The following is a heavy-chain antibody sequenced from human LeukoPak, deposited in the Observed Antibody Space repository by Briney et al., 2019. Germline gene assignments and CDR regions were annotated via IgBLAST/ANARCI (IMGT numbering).Heavy chain of an antibody. J-gene: IGHJ4*02. V-gene: IGHV3-30*04. CDR1: GFTFSSYA. Sequence: GRSLRLSCEASGFTFSSYAMHWVRQAPGKGLEWMAVISYDGSNKYYADSVKGRFTISRDNSKNTLYLQMNSLRAEDTAVYYCAIVRFLGRAPFDYWGQGTLVTVCS. CDR3: AIVRFLGRAPFDY. D-gene: IGHD2-21*01. CDR2: ISYDGSNK.